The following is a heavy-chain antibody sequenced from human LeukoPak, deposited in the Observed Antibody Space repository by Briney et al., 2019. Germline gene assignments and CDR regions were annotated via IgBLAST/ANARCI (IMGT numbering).Heavy chain of an antibody. CDR2: IYYSGST. J-gene: IGHJ4*02. V-gene: IGHV4-39*07. Sequence: SETLSLTCTVSGGSISSSSYYWGRIRQPPGKGLEWIGSIYYSGSTYYNPSLKSRVTISVDTPKNQFSLKLSSVTAADTAVYYCARTYGTYDSSGFDYWGQGTLVTVSS. D-gene: IGHD3-22*01. CDR3: ARTYGTYDSSGFDY. CDR1: GGSISSSSYY.